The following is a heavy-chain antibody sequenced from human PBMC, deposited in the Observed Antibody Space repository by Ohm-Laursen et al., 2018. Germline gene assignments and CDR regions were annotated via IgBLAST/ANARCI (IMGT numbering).Heavy chain of an antibody. Sequence: SLRLSCTAYGFTFDDYAMHWVRQAPGKGLEWVSGISWNSGSIGYADSVKGRFTISRDNAKNSLYLQMNSLRAEDTALYYCAKDSSSWPYYFDYWGQGTLVTVSS. CDR2: ISWNSGSI. CDR1: GFTFDDYA. D-gene: IGHD6-13*01. CDR3: AKDSSSWPYYFDY. J-gene: IGHJ4*02. V-gene: IGHV3-9*01.